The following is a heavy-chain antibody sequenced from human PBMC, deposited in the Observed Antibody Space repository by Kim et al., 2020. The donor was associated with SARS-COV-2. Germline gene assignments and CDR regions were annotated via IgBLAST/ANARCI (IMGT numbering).Heavy chain of an antibody. Sequence: GGSLRLSCSASGFTFSSYAMHWVRQAPGKGLEYVSAISSNGGSTYYADSVKGRFTISRDNSKNTLYLQMSSLRAEDTAVYYCVKESGSYYESRFDPWGQGTLVTVSS. V-gene: IGHV3-64D*09. CDR2: ISSNGGST. CDR3: VKESGSYYESRFDP. D-gene: IGHD1-26*01. CDR1: GFTFSSYA. J-gene: IGHJ5*02.